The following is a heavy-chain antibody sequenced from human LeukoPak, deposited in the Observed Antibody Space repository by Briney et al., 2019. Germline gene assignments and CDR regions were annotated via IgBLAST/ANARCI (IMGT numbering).Heavy chain of an antibody. D-gene: IGHD6-19*01. CDR1: GGSISTYY. J-gene: IGHJ4*02. Sequence: SETLSLTCTVSGGSISTYYWTWIRQPPGKGLEWIGHIYYSGSTNYNPSLKSRVSISVDTSKNQFSLKLTSVTAADTAVYYCARQTYSSGWYGFDYWGQGTLVTVSS. CDR2: IYYSGST. CDR3: ARQTYSSGWYGFDY. V-gene: IGHV4-59*08.